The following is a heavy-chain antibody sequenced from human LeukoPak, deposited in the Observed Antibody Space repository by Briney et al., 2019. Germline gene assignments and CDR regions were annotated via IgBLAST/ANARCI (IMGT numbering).Heavy chain of an antibody. V-gene: IGHV4-4*02. Sequence: SETLSLTCAVSGDSVSGSIWCSWVRQPPHKGLEWIGEIHHSGRSNYYHSLDSRVIILLVGSSNILFPLQRSFTAAATAVYYCVRHSGWYFGYWGQGTLVTVSS. D-gene: IGHD6-19*01. CDR2: IHHSGRS. CDR3: VRHSGWYFGY. J-gene: IGHJ4*02. CDR1: GDSVSGSIW.